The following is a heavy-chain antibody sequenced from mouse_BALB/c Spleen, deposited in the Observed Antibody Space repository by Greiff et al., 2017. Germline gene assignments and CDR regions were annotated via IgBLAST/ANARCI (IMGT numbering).Heavy chain of an antibody. D-gene: IGHD3-3*01. CDR1: GFTFSDYY. CDR3: AKGDGDYFDY. Sequence: EVKLVESGGGSVKPGGSLKLSCAASGFTFSDYYMYWVRQTPEKRLEWVATISDGGSYTYYPDSVKGRFTISRDNAKNNLYLQMSSLKSEDTAMYYCAKGDGDYFDYWGQGTTLTVSS. CDR2: ISDGGSYT. J-gene: IGHJ2*01. V-gene: IGHV5-4*02.